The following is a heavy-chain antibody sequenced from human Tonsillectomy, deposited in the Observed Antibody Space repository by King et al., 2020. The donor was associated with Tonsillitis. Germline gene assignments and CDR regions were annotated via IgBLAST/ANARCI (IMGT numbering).Heavy chain of an antibody. CDR2: IYTSGST. J-gene: IGHJ5*02. CDR3: ARGHMLTFGGVIGTGGWFDP. CDR1: GGSISSGSYY. Sequence: VQLQESGPGLVKPSQTLSLTCTVSGGSISSGSYYWSWIRQPAGKGLEWIGRIYTSGSTNYNPSLKSRVTMSVDTSKNQFSLKLSSVTAADTAVYYCARGHMLTFGGVIGTGGWFDPWGQGTLVTVSS. D-gene: IGHD3-16*02. V-gene: IGHV4-61*02.